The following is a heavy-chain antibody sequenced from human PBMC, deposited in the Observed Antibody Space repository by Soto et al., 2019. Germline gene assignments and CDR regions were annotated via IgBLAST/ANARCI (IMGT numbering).Heavy chain of an antibody. D-gene: IGHD3-9*01. V-gene: IGHV3-23*01. Sequence: RGSLRLSCAASEFAFTPYPMSCVRQAPEKGLEWVPGMRATATSPYYADSVNGRFTISKDKSNDTLYLQMNSLRAEDTAVYYCARDAPEDSPNYDILTGYYISYYFDYWGQGTLVTVSS. CDR1: EFAFTPYP. CDR3: ARDAPEDSPNYDILTGYYISYYFDY. CDR2: MRATATSP. J-gene: IGHJ4*02.